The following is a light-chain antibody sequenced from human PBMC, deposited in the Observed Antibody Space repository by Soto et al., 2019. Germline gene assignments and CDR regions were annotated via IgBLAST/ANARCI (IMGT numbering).Light chain of an antibody. CDR1: QSVSSSY. CDR3: QQYGSSRGRT. CDR2: GAS. J-gene: IGKJ1*01. V-gene: IGKV3-20*01. Sequence: EIVLTQSPGTLSLSPGERATLSCRASQSVSSSYLAWYQQKPGQAPRLLIYGASSRATGIPDRFSGSGSGTDFTLTISRLEPEDFAGYYCQQYGSSRGRTFGHGTKVDI.